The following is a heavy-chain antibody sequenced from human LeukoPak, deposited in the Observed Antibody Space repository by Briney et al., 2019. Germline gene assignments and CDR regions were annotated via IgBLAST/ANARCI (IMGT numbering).Heavy chain of an antibody. CDR1: GGTFSSYA. CDR3: ARDGPYSNYLFDY. D-gene: IGHD4-11*01. CDR2: IIPIFGTA. Sequence: SVKVSCKASGGTFSSYAISWVRQAPGQGLEWMGGIIPIFGTANYAQKFQGRVTITADESTSTAYMELSSLRSEDTAVYYCARDGPYSNYLFDYWGQGTLVTVSS. V-gene: IGHV1-69*13. J-gene: IGHJ4*02.